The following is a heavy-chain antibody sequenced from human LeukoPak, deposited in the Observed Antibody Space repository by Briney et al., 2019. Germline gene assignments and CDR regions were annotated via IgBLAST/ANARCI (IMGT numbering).Heavy chain of an antibody. CDR1: GGSISSGGYY. D-gene: IGHD3-22*01. CDR3: ARRRDSSAYYAFGI. Sequence: MPSGTLSLTCTVSGGSISSGGYYWSWIRQHPGKGLEWIGYIDYSGSTYYNPSLRSRVTISVDTSKNQFSLKLSSVTAADTAVYYCARRRDSSAYYAFGIWGQGTMVTVSS. J-gene: IGHJ3*02. V-gene: IGHV4-31*03. CDR2: IDYSGST.